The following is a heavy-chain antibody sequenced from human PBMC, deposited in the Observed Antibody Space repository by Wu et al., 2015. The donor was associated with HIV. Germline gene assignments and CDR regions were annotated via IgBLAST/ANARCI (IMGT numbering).Heavy chain of an antibody. CDR3: ARSRGTDYYDSSGYQYYFDY. J-gene: IGHJ4*02. CDR2: IIPIFGTA. Sequence: QVQLVQSGTEVKKPGASVQVSCKASGYTFTDYYIHWVRQAPGQGLEWMGGIIPIFGTANYAQKFQGRVTITADESTSTAYMELSSLRSEDTAVYYCARSRGTDYYDSSGYQYYFDYWGQGTLVTVSS. V-gene: IGHV1-69*01. D-gene: IGHD3-22*01. CDR1: GYTFTDYY.